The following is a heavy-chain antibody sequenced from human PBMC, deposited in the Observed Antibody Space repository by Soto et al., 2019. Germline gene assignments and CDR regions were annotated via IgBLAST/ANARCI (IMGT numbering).Heavy chain of an antibody. Sequence: GGSLRLSCAASGFTFSSYCMHWVRQAPGKGLEWVAVIWYDGSNKYYADSVKGRFTISRDNSKNTLYLQMNSLRAEDTAVYYCAREEPDLTTADYYYYGMDVWGQGTTVTVSS. CDR1: GFTFSSYC. CDR3: AREEPDLTTADYYYYGMDV. D-gene: IGHD4-17*01. V-gene: IGHV3-33*01. J-gene: IGHJ6*02. CDR2: IWYDGSNK.